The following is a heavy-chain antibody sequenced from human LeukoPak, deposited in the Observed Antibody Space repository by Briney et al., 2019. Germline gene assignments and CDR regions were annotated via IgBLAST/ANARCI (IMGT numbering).Heavy chain of an antibody. CDR2: IFYSGNT. V-gene: IGHV4-59*08. Sequence: SETLSLTCAVSGSSISTSYWSWIRQPPGKGLEWIGNIFYSGNTNYSPSLKSRVTISVDTSKNQFSLKLSSVTAADTAVYYCARHRITMVRGVISPTRLEFDYWGQGTLVTVSS. CDR3: ARHRITMVRGVISPTRLEFDY. D-gene: IGHD3-10*01. CDR1: GSSISTSY. J-gene: IGHJ4*02.